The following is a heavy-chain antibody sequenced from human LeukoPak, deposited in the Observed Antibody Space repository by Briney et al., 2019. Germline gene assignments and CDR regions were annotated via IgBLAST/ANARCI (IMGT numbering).Heavy chain of an antibody. CDR3: ARDGVIPSAFDI. V-gene: IGHV3-21*01. D-gene: IGHD2-2*02. CDR1: GFTVSSNY. J-gene: IGHJ3*02. Sequence: GGSLRLSCAASGFTVSSNYMSWVRQAPGKGLEWVSSISSSSSYIYYADSVKGRFTISRDNAKNSLYLQMNSLRAEDTAVYYCARDGVIPSAFDIWGQGTMVTVSS. CDR2: ISSSSSYI.